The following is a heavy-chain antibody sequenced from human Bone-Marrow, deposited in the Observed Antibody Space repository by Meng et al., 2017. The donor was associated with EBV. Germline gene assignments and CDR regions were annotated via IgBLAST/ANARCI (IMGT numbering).Heavy chain of an antibody. Sequence: IPLQDLCPPLCQPHPPTHVACPFSGFSLSTPGVGVGWLRQPPGEALEWLAVIYWDDDKRYSPSLKSRLTITKDTSKQQVVLTMTNMDPVDTATYYCAHRRDYSYFDYWGQGTLVTVSS. CDR1: GFSLSTPGVG. CDR3: AHRRDYSYFDY. V-gene: IGHV2-5*02. J-gene: IGHJ4*02. D-gene: IGHD2-21*01. CDR2: IYWDDDK.